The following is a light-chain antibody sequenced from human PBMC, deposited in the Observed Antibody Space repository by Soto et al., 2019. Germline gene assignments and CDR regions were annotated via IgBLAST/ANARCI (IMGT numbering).Light chain of an antibody. Sequence: DIVMTQSPDSLAVFLGERATIDCKSSQSVFYSSNNRSYLAWYQQKLGQPPRLIMFGAASRATGIPDRFSGTGSGTEFTLIISRLEPEDFAVYYCQQYGSKPHTFGQGTKLEIK. J-gene: IGKJ2*01. CDR2: GAA. CDR1: QSVFYSSNNRSY. CDR3: QQYGSKPHT. V-gene: IGKV4-1*01.